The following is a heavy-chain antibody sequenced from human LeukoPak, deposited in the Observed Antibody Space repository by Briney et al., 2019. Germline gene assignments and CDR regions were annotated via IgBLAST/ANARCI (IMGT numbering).Heavy chain of an antibody. CDR1: GFTFSNYG. J-gene: IGHJ5*02. V-gene: IGHV3-30*02. Sequence: GGSLRLSCAASGFTFSNYGTHWVRQAPGKGLEWMTFIRYDESNKNSADSVKGRFTISRDNSKNTLYLQMNSLRVEDTAMYYCAKDYGTRGTGGAFLDAWGQGTLVTVSS. CDR3: AKDYGTRGTGGAFLDA. CDR2: IRYDESNK. D-gene: IGHD1-1*01.